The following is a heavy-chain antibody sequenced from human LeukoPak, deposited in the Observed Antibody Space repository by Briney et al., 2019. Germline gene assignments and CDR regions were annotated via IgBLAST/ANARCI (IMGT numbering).Heavy chain of an antibody. Sequence: PSETLSLTCTVSGVSISSYYWSWIRQPAGKGLEWIGRIHTSGSTNYNPSLKSRVTMSVDTSKNQFSLKLSSMTAADTAVYYCARGALLWFGDRMEYYFDYWGQGTLLTVSS. J-gene: IGHJ4*02. CDR2: IHTSGST. V-gene: IGHV4-4*07. CDR1: GVSISSYY. D-gene: IGHD3-10*01. CDR3: ARGALLWFGDRMEYYFDY.